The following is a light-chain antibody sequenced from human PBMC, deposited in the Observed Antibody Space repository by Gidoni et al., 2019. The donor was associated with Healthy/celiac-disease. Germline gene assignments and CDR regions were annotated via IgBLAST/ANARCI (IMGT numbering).Light chain of an antibody. J-gene: IGLJ3*02. CDR3: QSYDSSNWV. V-gene: IGLV6-57*04. Sequence: NFILTQPHSVSESQGKTLTISCTRSIGSIASNYGPWYQQRPGSAPSTVIYEDNKSPAGVPDRFSCSIDSSSNSASLTISGLKTEDEADYYCQSYDSSNWVFGGGTKLTV. CDR2: EDN. CDR1: IGSIASNY.